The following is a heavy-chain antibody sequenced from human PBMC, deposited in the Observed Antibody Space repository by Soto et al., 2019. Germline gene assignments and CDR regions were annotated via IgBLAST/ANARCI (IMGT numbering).Heavy chain of an antibody. V-gene: IGHV1-8*01. CDR2: MNPNSGNT. CDR3: ASIYSYGYWADYYYGMDV. Sequence: QVQLVQSGAEVKKPGASVKVSCKASGYTFTSYDINWVRQATGQGLEWMGWMNPNSGNTGYAQKFQGRVTMTRNTSISTAYMELSSLRSEDTAVYYCASIYSYGYWADYYYGMDVWGQGTTVTVSS. CDR1: GYTFTSYD. D-gene: IGHD5-18*01. J-gene: IGHJ6*02.